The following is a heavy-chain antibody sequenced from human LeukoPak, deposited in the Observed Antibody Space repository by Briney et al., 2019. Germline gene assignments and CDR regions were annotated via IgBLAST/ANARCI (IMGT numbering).Heavy chain of an antibody. CDR3: GYSSSWYGWFDP. V-gene: IGHV4-39*01. Sequence: SETLSLTCTVSGGSISSSSYHWGWIRQPPGKGLEWIGSIYYSGSTYYNPSLKSRVTISVDTSKNQFSLKLSSVTAADTAVYYCGYSSSWYGWFDPWGQGTLVTVSS. J-gene: IGHJ5*02. D-gene: IGHD6-13*01. CDR1: GGSISSSSYH. CDR2: IYYSGST.